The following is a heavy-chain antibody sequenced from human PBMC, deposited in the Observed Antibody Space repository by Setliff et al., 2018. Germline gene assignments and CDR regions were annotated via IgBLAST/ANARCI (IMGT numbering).Heavy chain of an antibody. Sequence: SETLSLTCTVTGGSFDSGTHYWSWIRQPAGKVPEWIGLIQGTGNTNYNPSLQSRATISIDTSKNQITLKITSVTAADTALYSCAGTPARGTTWLSPVDYWGQGIQVTVSS. CDR3: AGTPARGTTWLSPVDY. D-gene: IGHD3-9*01. CDR2: IQGTGNT. J-gene: IGHJ4*02. V-gene: IGHV4-61*02. CDR1: GGSFDSGTHY.